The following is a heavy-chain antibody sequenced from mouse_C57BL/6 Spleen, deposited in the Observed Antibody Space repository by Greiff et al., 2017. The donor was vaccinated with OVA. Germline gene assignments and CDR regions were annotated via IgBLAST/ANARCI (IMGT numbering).Heavy chain of an antibody. D-gene: IGHD2-3*01. V-gene: IGHV1-26*01. CDR3: ARCLAVYDYGAMDY. Sequence: EVQLQQSGPELVKPGASVKISCKASGYTFTDYYMNWVKQSHGKSLEWIGDINPNNGGTSYNQKFKGKATLTVDKSSSTAYMELRSLTSEDSAVYYCARCLAVYDYGAMDYWGQGTSVTVSS. CDR2: INPNNGGT. J-gene: IGHJ4*01. CDR1: GYTFTDYY.